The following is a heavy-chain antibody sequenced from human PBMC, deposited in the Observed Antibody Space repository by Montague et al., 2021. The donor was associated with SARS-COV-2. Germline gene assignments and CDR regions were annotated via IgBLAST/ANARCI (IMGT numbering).Heavy chain of an antibody. CDR3: ARKASRCITIFGVVTATDYFDY. Sequence: SETRSLTCTVSGGSISSSSYYWRWIRQPPGKGLEWIGSIYYSGSTYYNPSLKSRVTISVDTSKNQFSLKLSSVTAADTAVYYCARKASRCITIFGVVTATDYFDYWGQGTLVTVSS. CDR2: IYYSGST. J-gene: IGHJ4*02. CDR1: GGSISSSSYY. V-gene: IGHV4-39*01. D-gene: IGHD3-3*01.